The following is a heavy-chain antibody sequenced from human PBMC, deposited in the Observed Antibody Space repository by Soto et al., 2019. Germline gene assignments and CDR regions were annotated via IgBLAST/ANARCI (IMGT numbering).Heavy chain of an antibody. CDR2: ISAYNGNT. CDR3: ARVRWIAVEIRWFDP. D-gene: IGHD6-19*01. Sequence: GASVKVSCKTSGYTFTSYGISWVRQAPGQGLEWMGWISAYNGNTNYAQKLQGRVTMTTDTSTSTAYMELRSLRSDDTAVYYCARVRWIAVEIRWFDPWGQGTLVTVSS. CDR1: GYTFTSYG. J-gene: IGHJ5*02. V-gene: IGHV1-18*01.